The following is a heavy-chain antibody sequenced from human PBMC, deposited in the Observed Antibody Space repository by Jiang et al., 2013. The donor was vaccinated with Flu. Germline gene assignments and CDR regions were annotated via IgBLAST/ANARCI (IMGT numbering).Heavy chain of an antibody. CDR3: AGRCSRTGCYAWFDP. Sequence: GSGLVKPSQTLSLTCTVSGDSISSGNFYWSWIRQHPVQGLEWIGYIYNSGSTDYNPSLKSRVSMSVDTSKNQFFLNLNSVTAADTAVYYCAGRCSRTGCYAWFDPVGPGNPGHRLR. V-gene: IGHV4-31*03. D-gene: IGHD2-2*01. J-gene: IGHJ5*02. CDR2: IYNSGST. CDR1: GDSISSGNFY.